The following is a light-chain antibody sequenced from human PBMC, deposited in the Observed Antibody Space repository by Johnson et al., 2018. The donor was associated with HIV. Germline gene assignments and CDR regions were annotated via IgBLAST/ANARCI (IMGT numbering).Light chain of an antibody. CDR1: SSNIGNNY. CDR3: GTWDSSLSAHYV. V-gene: IGLV1-51*02. J-gene: IGLJ1*01. CDR2: ENN. Sequence: QSVLTQPPSVSAAPGQKVTISCSGSSSNIGNNYVSWYQQVPGTAPKLLIYENNKRPSGIPDRFSGSKSGTSAALGITGLQTGDEADYYCGTWDSSLSAHYVFVTWTKSPS.